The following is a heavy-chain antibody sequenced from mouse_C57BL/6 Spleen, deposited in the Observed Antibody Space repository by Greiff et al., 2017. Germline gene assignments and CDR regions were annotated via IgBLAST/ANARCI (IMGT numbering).Heavy chain of an antibody. Sequence: VTLKVSGPGILQSSQTLSLTCSFSGFSLSTSGMGVSWIRQPSGKGLEWLAPFYWDDDNRYNPSLKSRLTISKGTSRNQVFLKITSGDTADTATYYGALFYYGNYKEGIGYYAMDYWGQGTSVTVSS. V-gene: IGHV8-12*01. J-gene: IGHJ4*01. CDR1: GFSLSTSGMG. CDR2: FYWDDDN. CDR3: ALFYYGNYKEGIGYYAMDY. D-gene: IGHD2-1*01.